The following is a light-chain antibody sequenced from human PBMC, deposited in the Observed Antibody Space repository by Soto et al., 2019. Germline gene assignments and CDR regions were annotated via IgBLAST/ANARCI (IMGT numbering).Light chain of an antibody. CDR2: DAS. CDR3: QQRNNWPRT. J-gene: IGKJ1*01. V-gene: IGKV3-11*01. Sequence: EIVLTQSPATLSLSPGERATLSCRASQSIINNLAWYQQKPGQVPRLLLYDASNRATGIPARFSGSGSETDFTLTISSLEPEDFALYYCQQRNNWPRTFGQGTKVEIK. CDR1: QSIINN.